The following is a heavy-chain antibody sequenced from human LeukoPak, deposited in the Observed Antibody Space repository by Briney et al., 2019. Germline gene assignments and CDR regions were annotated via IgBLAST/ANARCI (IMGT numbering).Heavy chain of an antibody. CDR3: ARVVATIFNISGGGTYHYYYMDV. J-gene: IGHJ6*03. CDR2: LYTSGST. V-gene: IGHV4-61*02. Sequence: PSETLSLTCSVSGVSISSGSYYWSWIRQPAGKGLEWIGRLYTSGSTNYNPSLRSRVTISADTSKNQFSLKLSSVTAADTAVYYCARVVATIFNISGGGTYHYYYMDVWGKGTTVTISS. CDR1: GVSISSGSYY. D-gene: IGHD5-12*01.